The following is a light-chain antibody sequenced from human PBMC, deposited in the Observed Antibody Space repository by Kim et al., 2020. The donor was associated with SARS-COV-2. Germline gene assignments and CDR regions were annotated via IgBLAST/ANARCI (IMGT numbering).Light chain of an antibody. CDR2: AAS. CDR1: QSISSS. CDR3: QQSYSNPFA. V-gene: IGKV1-39*01. J-gene: IGKJ4*01. Sequence: ASLGDRVTITCRASQSISSSLNWYQQKTGKAPKLLIYAASSLQSGIPSRFSGSGSGTDFTLTISSLQPEDFATYYCQQSYSNPFAFGGGTKVDIK.